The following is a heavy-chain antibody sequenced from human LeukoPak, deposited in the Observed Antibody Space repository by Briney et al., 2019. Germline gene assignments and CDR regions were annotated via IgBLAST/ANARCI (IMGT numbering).Heavy chain of an antibody. V-gene: IGHV1-24*01. Sequence: ASVKVSCKVSGYTLTELSIHWVRQAPGKGLEWMGGFDPEDGETIYAQKFQGRVTLTEDASTDTAYMKLSSLRSEDSAVYYCATIIYGSGSHDEIYFDYWGQGTLVTVSS. CDR3: ATIIYGSGSHDEIYFDY. CDR2: FDPEDGET. D-gene: IGHD3-10*01. CDR1: GYTLTELS. J-gene: IGHJ4*02.